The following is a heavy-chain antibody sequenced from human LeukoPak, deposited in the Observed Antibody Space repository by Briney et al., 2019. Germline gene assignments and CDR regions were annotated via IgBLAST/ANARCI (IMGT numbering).Heavy chain of an antibody. D-gene: IGHD2-2*01. CDR3: ARDRCRYCSSTSDAFDI. CDR1: GGTFSSYA. V-gene: IGHV1-2*02. Sequence: ASVKVSCKASGGTFSSYAINWVRQAPGQGLEWMGWINPNSGGTNYAQKFQGRVTMTRDTSISTAYMELSRLRSDDTAVYYCARDRCRYCSSTSDAFDIWGQGTMVTVSS. J-gene: IGHJ3*02. CDR2: INPNSGGT.